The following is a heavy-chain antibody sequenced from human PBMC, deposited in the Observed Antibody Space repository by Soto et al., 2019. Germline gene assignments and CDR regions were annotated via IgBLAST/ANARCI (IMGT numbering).Heavy chain of an antibody. CDR2: IQSKTDSETT. D-gene: IGHD3-10*01. V-gene: IGHV3-15*07. CDR3: TTSNYYEAGTYPQAPFDY. CDR1: GFTFTNDC. J-gene: IGHJ4*02. Sequence: EVHLLESGGGLVKPGGSLRLSCAASGFTFTNDCMTWIRQVPGKGLEWVGRIQSKTDSETTDHAAHVKGRFTISRDDSKNTLYLDMNCLKTEDTALYYCTTSNYYEAGTYPQAPFDYWGPGTLVTVSS.